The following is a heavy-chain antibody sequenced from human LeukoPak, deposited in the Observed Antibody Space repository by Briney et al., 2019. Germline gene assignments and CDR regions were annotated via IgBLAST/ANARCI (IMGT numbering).Heavy chain of an antibody. D-gene: IGHD4-17*01. CDR1: GASISSYY. J-gene: IGHJ3*01. V-gene: IGHV4-59*08. CDR3: ARVPPDYNDLHDALDL. Sequence: SETLSLTCTVSGASISSYYWSWIRQPPGKGLEWIGYLYNSGSTNYNPSLKSRVTISVDTSKNQFSLRLTSVTAADTAVYYCARVPPDYNDLHDALDLWGQGTVVTVSS. CDR2: LYNSGST.